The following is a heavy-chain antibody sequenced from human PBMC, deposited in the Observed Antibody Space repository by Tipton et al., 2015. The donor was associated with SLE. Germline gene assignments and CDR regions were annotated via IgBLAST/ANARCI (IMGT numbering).Heavy chain of an antibody. V-gene: IGHV3-64*04. Sequence: SLRLSCSASGFTFSSYAMHWVRQAPGKGLEYVSAISSNGGSTYYADSVKGRFTISRDNSKNTLYLQMHSLRAEDTAVYYCAKDYEYSSSSGFDYWGQGTLVTVSS. CDR3: AKDYEYSSSSGFDY. CDR1: GFTFSSYA. CDR2: ISSNGGST. D-gene: IGHD6-6*01. J-gene: IGHJ4*02.